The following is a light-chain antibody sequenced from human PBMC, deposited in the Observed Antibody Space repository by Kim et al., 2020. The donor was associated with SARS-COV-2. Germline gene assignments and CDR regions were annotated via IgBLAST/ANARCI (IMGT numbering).Light chain of an antibody. CDR2: AAS. CDR1: QNINNY. J-gene: IGKJ2*01. V-gene: IGKV1-39*01. CDR3: QQSYSSPYT. Sequence: DIQMTQSPSSLSASVGDRVTITCRASQNINNYLNWYQQKPAKAPTILVFAASSLQSGVPSRFSGSGSGTDFTLTISSLQPEDFATYHCQQSYSSPYTFGQGTKLEI.